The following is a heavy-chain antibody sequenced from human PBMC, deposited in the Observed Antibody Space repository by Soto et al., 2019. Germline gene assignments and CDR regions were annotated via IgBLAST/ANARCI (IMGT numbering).Heavy chain of an antibody. V-gene: IGHV1-18*01. J-gene: IGHJ6*02. Sequence: ASVKVSCKASGYTFISYGISWVRQAPGQGLEWMGGISGYNGNTKYAQKLQDRVTMTTDKSTSTAYMELRSLRSDDTAVYYCARGDATKIVVTTYYAMDVWGQGTTVTVSS. D-gene: IGHD3-22*01. CDR2: ISGYNGNT. CDR1: GYTFISYG. CDR3: ARGDATKIVVTTYYAMDV.